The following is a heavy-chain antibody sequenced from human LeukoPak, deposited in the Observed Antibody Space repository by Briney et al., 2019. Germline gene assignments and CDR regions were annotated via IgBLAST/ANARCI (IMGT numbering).Heavy chain of an antibody. J-gene: IGHJ4*02. Sequence: SETLSLTCTVSGYSISSDYYWGWIRQPPGQGLEWIGSVHHSGRTYYNPSLKSRVTISVDTSKNQFSLKLNSVTAADTAVYYCARRGGYCTNGVCYWDRVVIDYWGQGTLVTVSS. CDR3: ARRGGYCTNGVCYWDRVVIDY. CDR1: GYSISSDYY. CDR2: VHHSGRT. V-gene: IGHV4-38-2*02. D-gene: IGHD2-8*01.